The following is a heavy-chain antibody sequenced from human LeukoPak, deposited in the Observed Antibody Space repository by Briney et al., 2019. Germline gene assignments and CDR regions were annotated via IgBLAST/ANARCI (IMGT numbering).Heavy chain of an antibody. CDR1: GGSISSGGYY. CDR2: IYYSGST. V-gene: IGHV4-31*03. CDR3: ARGAVAGTIDY. J-gene: IGHJ4*02. D-gene: IGHD6-19*01. Sequence: SETLSLTCTVSGGSISSGGYYWSWIRQHPGKGLEWIGYIYYSGSTYYNPSLKSRVTISVDTSKNQFSLKLGSVTAADTAVYYCARGAVAGTIDYWGQGTLVTVSS.